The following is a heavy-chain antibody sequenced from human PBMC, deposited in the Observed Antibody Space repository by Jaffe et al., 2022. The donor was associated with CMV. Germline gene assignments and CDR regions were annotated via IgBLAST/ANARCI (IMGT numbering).Heavy chain of an antibody. CDR2: ISWNSGSI. D-gene: IGHD3-22*01. CDR1: GFTFDDYA. Sequence: EVQLVESGGGLVQPGRSLRLSCAASGFTFDDYAMHWVRQAPGKGLEWVSGISWNSGSIGYADSVKGRFTISRDNAKNSLYLQMNSLRAEDTALYYCAKAKEREYYYDSSGYPRGGFDYWGQGTLVTVSS. V-gene: IGHV3-9*01. CDR3: AKAKEREYYYDSSGYPRGGFDY. J-gene: IGHJ4*02.